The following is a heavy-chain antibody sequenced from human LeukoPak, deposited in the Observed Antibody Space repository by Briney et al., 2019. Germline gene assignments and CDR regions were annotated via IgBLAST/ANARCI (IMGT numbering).Heavy chain of an antibody. CDR3: ARESPAVDWLLSIDY. CDR1: GGSISSYY. CDR2: IYTSGST. D-gene: IGHD3-9*01. J-gene: IGHJ4*02. Sequence: NTSETLSLTCTVSGGSISSYYWSWIRQPAGKGLEWIGRIYTSGSTNYNPSLKSRVTMSVDTSKNQFSLKLSSVTAADTAVYYCARESPAVDWLLSIDYWGQGTLVTVSS. V-gene: IGHV4-4*07.